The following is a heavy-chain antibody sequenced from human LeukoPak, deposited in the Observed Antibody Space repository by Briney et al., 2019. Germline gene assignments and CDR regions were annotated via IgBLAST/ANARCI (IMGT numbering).Heavy chain of an antibody. D-gene: IGHD3-10*01. CDR2: INHSGST. V-gene: IGHV4-34*01. Sequence: SETLSLTCAVSGGSFSGYYWSWIRQPPGKGLEWIGEINHSGSTNYNPSLKSRVTISVDTSKNQFSLKLSSVTAADTAVYYCARYTVRGGFNYYGMDVWGQGTTVTVSS. CDR3: ARYTVRGGFNYYGMDV. CDR1: GGSFSGYY. J-gene: IGHJ6*02.